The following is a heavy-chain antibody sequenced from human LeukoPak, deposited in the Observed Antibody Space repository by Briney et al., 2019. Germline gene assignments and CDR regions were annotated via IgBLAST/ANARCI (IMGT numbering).Heavy chain of an antibody. D-gene: IGHD3-16*02. J-gene: IGHJ4*02. V-gene: IGHV1-18*01. CDR2: ISAYNGNT. CDR1: GYTFTSYG. CDR3: ARDGVWGSYRHVTDY. Sequence: ASVKVSCKASGYTFTSYGISWVRQAPGQGLERMGWISAYNGNTNYAQKLQGRATMTTDTSTSTAYMELRSLRSDDTAVYYCARDGVWGSYRHVTDYWGQGTLVTVSS.